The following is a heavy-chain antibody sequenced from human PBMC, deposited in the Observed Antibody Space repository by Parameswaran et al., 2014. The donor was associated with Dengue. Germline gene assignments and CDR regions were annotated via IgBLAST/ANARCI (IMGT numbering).Heavy chain of an antibody. V-gene: IGHV4-31*03. J-gene: IGHJ5*02. D-gene: IGHD3-22*01. CDR3: ARDLVGDYDSPGWFDP. CDR2: IYYSGST. Sequence: SETLSLTCTVSGGSISSGGYYWSWIRQHPGKGLEWIGYIYYSGSTYYNPSLKSRVTISVDTSKNQFSLKLSSVTAADTAVYYCARDLVGDYDSPGWFDPWGQGTLVTVSS. CDR1: GGSISSGGYY.